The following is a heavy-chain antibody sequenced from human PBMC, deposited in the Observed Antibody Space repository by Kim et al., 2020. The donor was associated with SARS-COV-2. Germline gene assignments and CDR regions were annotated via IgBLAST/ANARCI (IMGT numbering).Heavy chain of an antibody. D-gene: IGHD3-3*01. J-gene: IGHJ4*02. V-gene: IGHV3-74*01. CDR2: IKTDGSTT. CDR1: GFTFSSYW. Sequence: LSLTCAASGFTFSSYWMHWVRQAPGKGLVWVSRIKTDGSTTIYADSVRGRFTISRDNAKNTLYLQMNSLRAEDTAVYYCARDLGWILYDYWGQGTLVTVSS. CDR3: ARDLGWILYDY.